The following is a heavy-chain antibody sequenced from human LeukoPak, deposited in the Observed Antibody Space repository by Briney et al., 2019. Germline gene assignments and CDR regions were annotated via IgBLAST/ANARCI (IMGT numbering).Heavy chain of an antibody. CDR2: ISWNSGSI. CDR1: GFTVSSNY. D-gene: IGHD1-26*01. V-gene: IGHV3-9*03. Sequence: GGSLRLSCAASGFTVSSNYMSWVRQAPGKGLEWVSVISWNSGSIDYADSVRGRFTISRDNAKNSLYLQMNSLRDEDVALYYCVKGSVVGAISPLDYWGQGTLVTVSS. J-gene: IGHJ4*02. CDR3: VKGSVVGAISPLDY.